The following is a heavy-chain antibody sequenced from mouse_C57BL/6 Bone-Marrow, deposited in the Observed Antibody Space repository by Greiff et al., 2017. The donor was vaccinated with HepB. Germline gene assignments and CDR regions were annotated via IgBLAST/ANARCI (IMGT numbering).Heavy chain of an antibody. D-gene: IGHD1-1*01. CDR1: GFTFSDYG. CDR2: ISSGSSTI. Sequence: EVQLVESGGGLVKPGGSLKLSCAASGFTFSDYGMHWVRQAPEKGLEWVAYISSGSSTIYYADTVKGRFTISRDNAKNTLFLQMTSLRSEDTAMYYCARPSSYYYGSGYYFDYWGQGTTLTVSS. V-gene: IGHV5-17*01. J-gene: IGHJ2*01. CDR3: ARPSSYYYGSGYYFDY.